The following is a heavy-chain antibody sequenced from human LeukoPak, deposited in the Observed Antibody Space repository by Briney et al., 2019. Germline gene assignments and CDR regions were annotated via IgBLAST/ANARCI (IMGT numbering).Heavy chain of an antibody. Sequence: GGSLRLFCAASGFTFSNAWMSWVPEARGKGREGCGRIKSKTDGGTTDYAAPVKGRFTISRDDSKNTLYLQMNSLKTEDTAVYYCTTITTYNWNDYWGQGTLVTVSS. CDR1: GFTFSNAW. V-gene: IGHV3-15*01. CDR2: IKSKTDGGTT. CDR3: TTITTYNWNDY. J-gene: IGHJ4*02. D-gene: IGHD1-1*01.